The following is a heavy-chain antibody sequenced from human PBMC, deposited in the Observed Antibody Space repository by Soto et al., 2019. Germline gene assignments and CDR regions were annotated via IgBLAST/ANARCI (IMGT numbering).Heavy chain of an antibody. V-gene: IGHV3-53*01. Sequence: PGGSXRLSCAVSGFTVTTNDMTWVRQAPGKGLEWVSLIHPDGSTYYGGSVKGRFTFSRDNSRNVLFLQMKSLTDADTAVYNCRSGNYGGSVQWGQGTLVTVSS. CDR2: IHPDGST. J-gene: IGHJ4*02. CDR3: RSGNYGGSVQ. D-gene: IGHD4-17*01. CDR1: GFTVTTND.